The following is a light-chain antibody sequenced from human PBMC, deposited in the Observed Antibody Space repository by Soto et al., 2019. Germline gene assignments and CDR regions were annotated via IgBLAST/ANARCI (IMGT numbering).Light chain of an antibody. CDR3: SSYGGSNV. Sequence: QSALTQAPSASGSPGQSVAISCAGTSSNVGGYNYVSWYQQHPGKAPKLLIYEVNKRPSGVPDRFSGSKSGNTASLTVSGLQADDEADFYCSSYGGSNVFATGTKATV. CDR2: EVN. CDR1: SSNVGGYNY. V-gene: IGLV2-8*01. J-gene: IGLJ1*01.